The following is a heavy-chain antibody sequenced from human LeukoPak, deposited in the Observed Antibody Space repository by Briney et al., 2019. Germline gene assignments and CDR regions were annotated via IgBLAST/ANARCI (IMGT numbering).Heavy chain of an antibody. Sequence: GGSLRLSCAASGFTFSTYSMNWVRRAPGKGLEWVSSISTSSTYMYYADSVKGRFTISRDNAKNSLYLQMNSLRAEDTAVYYCARHEPVITLSSYYYGMDVWGPGTTVTVSS. CDR3: ARHEPVITLSSYYYGMDV. J-gene: IGHJ6*02. D-gene: IGHD1-14*01. V-gene: IGHV3-21*01. CDR2: ISTSSTYM. CDR1: GFTFSTYS.